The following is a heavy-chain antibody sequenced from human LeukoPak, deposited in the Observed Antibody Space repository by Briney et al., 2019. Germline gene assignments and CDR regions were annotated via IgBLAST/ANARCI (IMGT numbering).Heavy chain of an antibody. CDR3: AGGLQFLDC. V-gene: IGHV1-69*04. CDR2: IIPILGIA. Sequence: ASVKVSCKASGGTFSSYAISWVRQAPGQGLEWMGRIIPILGIANYARKSQGRVTITADKSTSTAYMELSSLRSEDTAVYYCAGGLQFLDCWGQGTLVTVSS. D-gene: IGHD5-24*01. J-gene: IGHJ4*02. CDR1: GGTFSSYA.